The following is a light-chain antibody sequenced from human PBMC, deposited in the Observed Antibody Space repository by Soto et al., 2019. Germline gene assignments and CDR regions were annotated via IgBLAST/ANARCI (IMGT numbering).Light chain of an antibody. J-gene: IGLJ3*02. Sequence: QSVLTQPPSASGTPGQRVSISCSGSRSNIRGNSVNWYQQLPGTAPKLLIYTDNRRPSGVPDRFSGSKSGTSASLAISGRQSEDEADYFCAAWDDSLNGWVFGGGTKLTVL. V-gene: IGLV1-44*01. CDR3: AAWDDSLNGWV. CDR2: TDN. CDR1: RSNIRGNS.